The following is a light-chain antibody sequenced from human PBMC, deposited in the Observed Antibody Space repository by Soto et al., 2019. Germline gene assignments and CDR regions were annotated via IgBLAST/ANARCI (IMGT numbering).Light chain of an antibody. CDR3: QHRSNWWT. CDR1: QSISSY. Sequence: ETVLTQSPATLSLSPWERATLSCRASQSISSYLAWYQQKPGQAPRLLIYDASNRATGIPARFSGSGSGTDFTLTISSLEPEDFAVYYCQHRSNWWTFGQGTKVELK. CDR2: DAS. V-gene: IGKV3-11*01. J-gene: IGKJ1*01.